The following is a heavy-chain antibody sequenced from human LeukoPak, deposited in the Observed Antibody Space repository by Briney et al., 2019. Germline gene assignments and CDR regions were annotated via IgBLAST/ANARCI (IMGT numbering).Heavy chain of an antibody. CDR2: IYHSGNT. J-gene: IGHJ4*02. D-gene: IGHD6-6*01. Sequence: SETLSLTCTVSGYSISNGYYWGWIRQPPGKGLEWIGSIYHSGNTYYNPSLKSRVTISVDTSKNQFSLKLSSVTAADTAVYYCAREYSSSSFDYWGQGTLVTFSS. CDR1: GYSISNGYY. V-gene: IGHV4-38-2*02. CDR3: AREYSSSSFDY.